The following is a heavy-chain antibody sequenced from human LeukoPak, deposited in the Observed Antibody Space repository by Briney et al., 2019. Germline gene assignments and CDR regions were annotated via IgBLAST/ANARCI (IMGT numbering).Heavy chain of an antibody. Sequence: SETLSLTCTVSGGSISSYYRSWIRQPAGKGLEWIGRIYTSGSTNYNPSLKSRVTMSVDTSKNQFSLKLSSVTAADTAVYYCARAKRGYYDSSGSPYYFDYWGQGTLVTVSS. CDR2: IYTSGST. CDR1: GGSISSYY. D-gene: IGHD3-22*01. CDR3: ARAKRGYYDSSGSPYYFDY. V-gene: IGHV4-4*07. J-gene: IGHJ4*02.